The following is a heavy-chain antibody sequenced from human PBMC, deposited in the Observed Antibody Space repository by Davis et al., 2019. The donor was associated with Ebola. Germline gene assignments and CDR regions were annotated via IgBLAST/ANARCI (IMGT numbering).Heavy chain of an antibody. D-gene: IGHD3-3*01. J-gene: IGHJ5*02. V-gene: IGHV4-59*08. CDR1: GGSISSYY. Sequence: MPGGSLRLSCTVSGGSISSYYWSWIRQPPGKGLEWIGYIYYSGSTNYNPSLKSRVTISVDTSKNQFSLKLSSVTAADTAVYYCARRVYPPELLSRFDPWGQGTLVTVSS. CDR3: ARRVYPPELLSRFDP. CDR2: IYYSGST.